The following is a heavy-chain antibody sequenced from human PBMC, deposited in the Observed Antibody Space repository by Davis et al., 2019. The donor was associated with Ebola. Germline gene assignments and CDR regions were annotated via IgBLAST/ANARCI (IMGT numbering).Heavy chain of an antibody. CDR2: ISAYNGNT. CDR3: ARDERDGVNLNAFDI. J-gene: IGHJ3*02. Sequence: ASVKVSCKASGYTFTSYGISWVRQAPGQGLEWMGWISAYNGNTNYAQKLQGRVTMTTDTSTSTAYMELRSLRSDDTAVYYCARDERDGVNLNAFDIWGQGTMVTVSS. CDR1: GYTFTSYG. V-gene: IGHV1-18*01.